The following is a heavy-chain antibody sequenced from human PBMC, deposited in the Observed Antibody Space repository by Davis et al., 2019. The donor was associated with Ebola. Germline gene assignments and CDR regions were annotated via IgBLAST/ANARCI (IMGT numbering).Heavy chain of an antibody. Sequence: LSCTVSGGSISSYYWSWIRQPPGKGLEWIGYIYYSGSTNYNPSLKSRVTISVDTSKNQFSLKLSSVTAADTAVYYCARLAARRGYNWFDPWGQGTLVTVSS. V-gene: IGHV4-59*08. J-gene: IGHJ5*02. CDR1: GGSISSYY. D-gene: IGHD6-6*01. CDR2: IYYSGST. CDR3: ARLAARRGYNWFDP.